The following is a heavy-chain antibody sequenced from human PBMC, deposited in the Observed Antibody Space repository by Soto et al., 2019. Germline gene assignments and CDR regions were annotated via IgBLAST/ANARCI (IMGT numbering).Heavy chain of an antibody. V-gene: IGHV3-23*01. CDR2: ISGSGGST. J-gene: IGHJ1*01. Sequence: GGSLRLSCAASGFTFSSYAMSWVRQAPGKGLEWVSAISGSGGSTYYADSVKGRFTISRDNSKNTLYLQMNSLRAEDTAVYYCAKVDDFWSGLFEYFQHWGQGTLVTVSS. CDR3: AKVDDFWSGLFEYFQH. D-gene: IGHD3-3*01. CDR1: GFTFSSYA.